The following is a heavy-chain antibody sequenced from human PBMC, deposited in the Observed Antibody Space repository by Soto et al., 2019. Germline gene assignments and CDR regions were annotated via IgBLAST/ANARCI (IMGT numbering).Heavy chain of an antibody. CDR1: GFTFSSYA. CDR3: AKDLNGSGSFTSYYHYGMDV. Sequence: GGSLRLSCAASGFTFSSYAMSWVRQAPGKGLEWVSAISGSGGSTYYADSVKGRFTISRDSSKNTPYLQMNSLRVEDTGVYYCAKDLNGSGSFTSYYHYGMDVWGQGTMVTVSS. D-gene: IGHD3-10*01. V-gene: IGHV3-23*01. J-gene: IGHJ6*02. CDR2: ISGSGGST.